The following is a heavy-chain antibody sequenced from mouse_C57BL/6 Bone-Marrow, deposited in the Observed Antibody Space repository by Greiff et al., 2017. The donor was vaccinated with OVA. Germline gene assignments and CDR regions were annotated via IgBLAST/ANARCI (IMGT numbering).Heavy chain of an antibody. J-gene: IGHJ2*01. CDR3: TSYGNFDY. CDR2: IDPDNGDT. D-gene: IGHD2-1*01. Sequence: VQLQQSGAELVRPGASVKLSCTASGFTFTDDYMHWVKQRPEQGLEWIGWIDPDNGDTEYASKFKGKATITADTSSNTAYLQLSSLTSEDTAVYYCTSYGNFDYWGQGTTLTVSS. CDR1: GFTFTDDY. V-gene: IGHV14-4*01.